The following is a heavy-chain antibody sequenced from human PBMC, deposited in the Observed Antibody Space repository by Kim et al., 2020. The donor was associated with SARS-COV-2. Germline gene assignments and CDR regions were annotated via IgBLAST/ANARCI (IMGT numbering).Heavy chain of an antibody. V-gene: IGHV1-69*08. CDR3: ARVASLLGEDY. D-gene: IGHD3-16*01. J-gene: IGHJ4*02. CDR2: IVPMLDKT. Sequence: SVKVSCKASGGTFNSYTLSWVRQAPGKGLEWMGRIVPMLDKTDYAQKFQGRFTITADESTSTVFMELSSLRSEDTVIYYCARVASLLGEDYWGQGTLVT. CDR1: GGTFNSYT.